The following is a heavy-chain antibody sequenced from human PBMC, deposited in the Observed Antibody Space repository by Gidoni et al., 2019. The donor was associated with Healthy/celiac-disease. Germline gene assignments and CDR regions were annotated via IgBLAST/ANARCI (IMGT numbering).Heavy chain of an antibody. CDR3: ARGGCSSTSCWPSYGMDV. J-gene: IGHJ6*02. CDR2: IIPSFGTA. D-gene: IGHD2-2*01. Sequence: QVQLVQSGAEVKKPGSSVKVSCKASGGTFRSDAISWVRQAPGQGLEWMGGIIPSFGTANYAQKFQGRVTITADKSTSTAYMELSSLRSEDTAVYYCARGGCSSTSCWPSYGMDVWGQGTTVTVSS. V-gene: IGHV1-69*06. CDR1: GGTFRSDA.